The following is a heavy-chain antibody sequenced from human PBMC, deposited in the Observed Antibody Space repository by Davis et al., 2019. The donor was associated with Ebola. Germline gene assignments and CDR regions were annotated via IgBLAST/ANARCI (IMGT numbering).Heavy chain of an antibody. CDR1: GFTFSDYE. V-gene: IGHV3-23*01. Sequence: GESLKISCAASGFTFSDYEMNWVRQAPGKGLEWLSTISGSSDTTHYADSVKGRFTISRDNSKNTLSLQVNSLRAEDTAVYFCAKDRGFNYGSDYWGQGTLVTVSS. D-gene: IGHD5-18*01. CDR2: ISGSSDTT. CDR3: AKDRGFNYGSDY. J-gene: IGHJ4*02.